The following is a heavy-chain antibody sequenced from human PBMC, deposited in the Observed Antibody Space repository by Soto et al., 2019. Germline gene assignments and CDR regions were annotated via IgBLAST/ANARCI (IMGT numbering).Heavy chain of an antibody. CDR1: GYTFSQYW. V-gene: IGHV5-51*01. Sequence: GESLKISCKGSGYTFSQYWIGWVRQTPGKGLEWMGMIYPGDSDARYSPSFEGQVTLSLDKSINTAYLQWNSLKASDTAMYYCARQGGEYDAMSDYWGQGTLVTVSS. CDR3: ARQGGEYDAMSDY. J-gene: IGHJ4*02. D-gene: IGHD2-21*01. CDR2: IYPGDSDA.